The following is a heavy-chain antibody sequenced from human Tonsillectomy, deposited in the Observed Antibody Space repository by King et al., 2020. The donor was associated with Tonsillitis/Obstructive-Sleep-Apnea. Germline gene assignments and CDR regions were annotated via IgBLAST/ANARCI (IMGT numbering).Heavy chain of an antibody. CDR1: GFTFSSYD. CDR3: AREDGNHQRAFDY. V-gene: IGHV3-13*01. J-gene: IGHJ4*02. D-gene: IGHD1-14*01. CDR2: IGTAGDT. Sequence: QLVQSGGGLVQPGGSLRLFCAASGFTFSSYDMHWVRQATGKGLEWVSAIGTAGDTYYPGSVKGRFTISRENAKNPLYLQMNSLRAGDTAVYYCAREDGNHQRAFDYWGQGTLVTVSS.